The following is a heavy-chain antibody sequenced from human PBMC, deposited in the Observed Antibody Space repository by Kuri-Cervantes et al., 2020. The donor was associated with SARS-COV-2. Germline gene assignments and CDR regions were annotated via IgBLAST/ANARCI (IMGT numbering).Heavy chain of an antibody. CDR3: ARHYAFDRFHK. CDR1: GGSFSGYY. D-gene: IGHD3-9*01. V-gene: IGHV4-34*01. J-gene: IGHJ4*02. Sequence: SEPLSLTCAVYGGSFSGYYWSWIRKPPGKGLEWIGEINHSGSTNYNPSLKSRVTISVDTSKNQFSLKLSSVTAADTAKYYCARHYAFDRFHKWGQGTQVTVSS. CDR2: INHSGST.